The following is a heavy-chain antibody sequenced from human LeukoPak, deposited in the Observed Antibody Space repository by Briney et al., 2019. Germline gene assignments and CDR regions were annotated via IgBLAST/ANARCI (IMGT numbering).Heavy chain of an antibody. Sequence: GGSLRLSCAASGFTFSSYAMHWVRQAPGEGLEWVSVIYSGGSTYYADSVKGRFTISRDNSKNTLYLQMNSLRAEDTAVYYCARDGVAGNGGVDYWGQGTLVTVSS. D-gene: IGHD6-19*01. CDR3: ARDGVAGNGGVDY. V-gene: IGHV3-53*01. CDR1: GFTFSSYA. CDR2: IYSGGST. J-gene: IGHJ4*02.